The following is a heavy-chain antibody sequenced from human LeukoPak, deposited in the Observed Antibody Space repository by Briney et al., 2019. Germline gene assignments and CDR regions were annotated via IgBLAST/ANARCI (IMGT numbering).Heavy chain of an antibody. Sequence: GTSLRLSCEASGYTFTTYGMHWVRQAPGKGLEWVAAIWSDGSKKIYADSVRGRFTISRDDSKTTLYLQMNSLRAEDTAMYYCARDLSYGWGKFWGQGTLVTVSS. CDR3: ARDLSYGWGKF. D-gene: IGHD3-10*01. CDR2: IWSDGSKK. CDR1: GYTFTTYG. V-gene: IGHV3-33*01. J-gene: IGHJ4*02.